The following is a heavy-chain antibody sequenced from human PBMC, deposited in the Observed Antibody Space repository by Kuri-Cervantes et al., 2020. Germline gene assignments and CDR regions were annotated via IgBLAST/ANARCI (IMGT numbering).Heavy chain of an antibody. CDR2: INPNSDGT. V-gene: IGHV1-2*04. D-gene: IGHD5-18*01. Sequence: ASVKVSCKASGYTFTGYYIHWVRQAPGQGLEWMGWINPNSDGTNYAQEFQGWVTTTRDTSISTAYMEMRRLTSDDTAVYYCARGEYRYGYEYWGQGTLVTVSS. J-gene: IGHJ1*01. CDR3: ARGEYRYGYEY. CDR1: GYTFTGYY.